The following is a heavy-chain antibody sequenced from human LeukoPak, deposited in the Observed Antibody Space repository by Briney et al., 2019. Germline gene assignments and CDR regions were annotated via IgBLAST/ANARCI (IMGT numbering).Heavy chain of an antibody. CDR1: GFAFSSYA. V-gene: IGHV3-23*01. CDR2: ISSSGGNT. CDR3: ARDSGDTSAFDY. J-gene: IGHJ4*02. D-gene: IGHD5-18*01. Sequence: GGSLRLSCVASGFAFSSYAMSWVRQAPGKGLEWVSAISSSGGNTYHADSVRGRFTISRDNSKNTLYLQMNSLRAEDTAVYYCARDSGDTSAFDYWGQGTLVTVSS.